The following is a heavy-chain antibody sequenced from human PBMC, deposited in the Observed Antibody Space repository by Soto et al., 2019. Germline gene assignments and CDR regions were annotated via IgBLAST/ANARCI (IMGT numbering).Heavy chain of an antibody. Sequence: GGSLRLSCAASGFTFSSYWMSWVRQAPGKGLEWVANIKQDGSEKYYVDSVKGRFTISRDNAKNSLYLQMNSLRAEDTAVYYCARDPDVLRFLEWLLSPFDYWGQGTPVTVSS. CDR2: IKQDGSEK. V-gene: IGHV3-7*01. J-gene: IGHJ4*02. CDR3: ARDPDVLRFLEWLLSPFDY. D-gene: IGHD3-3*01. CDR1: GFTFSSYW.